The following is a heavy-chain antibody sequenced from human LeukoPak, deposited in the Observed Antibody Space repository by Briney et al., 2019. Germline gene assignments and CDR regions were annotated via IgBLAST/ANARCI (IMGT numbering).Heavy chain of an antibody. J-gene: IGHJ6*02. CDR2: ISAFNGNT. Sequence: ASVKLSCKAFRYSFTNYGFTWVRRAPGQGLEWIGWISAFNGNTNYAQKFQGRVTVTTDTSTSTAYMEMRSLRSDDTAVYYCASSRLGNSYNYFGMDVWGQGTTVTVSS. D-gene: IGHD3-16*01. CDR1: RYSFTNYG. V-gene: IGHV1-18*01. CDR3: ASSRLGNSYNYFGMDV.